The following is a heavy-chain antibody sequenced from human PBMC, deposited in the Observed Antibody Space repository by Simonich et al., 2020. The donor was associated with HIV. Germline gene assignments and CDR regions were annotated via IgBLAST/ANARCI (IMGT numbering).Heavy chain of an antibody. CDR1: GFTLSSYW. CDR2: KRQDGLDK. CDR3: ARGWDGSSSSLDDY. Sequence: EVQLVEYGGGLVQRVGSLRLSCVASGFTLSSYWMTWVRQAPGKGREWGANKRQDGLDKYYVDSVKGRFTISRDNAKNSLFLQMNSLKAEDTAVYYCARGWDGSSSSLDDYWGQGTLVTVSS. D-gene: IGHD6-6*01. V-gene: IGHV3-7*01. J-gene: IGHJ4*02.